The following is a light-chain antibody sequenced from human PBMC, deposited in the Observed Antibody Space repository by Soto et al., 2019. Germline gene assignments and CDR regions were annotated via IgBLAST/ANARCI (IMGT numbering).Light chain of an antibody. V-gene: IGKV3-15*01. CDR3: QHFNNWPPELT. CDR2: GAS. J-gene: IGKJ4*01. Sequence: EIMLTQSRCTLSLSPGSRPTLACRAGQSITNNLAWYQQRPGKAPRLLIYGASTRATGVPARFSGSGSGTEFTLTISSLQSEDFATYYCQHFNNWPPELTFGGGTKWIS. CDR1: QSITNN.